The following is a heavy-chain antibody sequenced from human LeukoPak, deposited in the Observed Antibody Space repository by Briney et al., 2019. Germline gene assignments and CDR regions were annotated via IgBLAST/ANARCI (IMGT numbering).Heavy chain of an antibody. Sequence: GGSLRLSCAASGFTFDDYAMHWVRQAPGKGLEWVSLISWDGGSTYYADSVKGRFTISRDNSKNSLSLQMNSLRAEDTAVYYCAKGGLFCSSTSCYQRRNWFDPWGQGTLVTVSS. CDR3: AKGGLFCSSTSCYQRRNWFDP. CDR1: GFTFDDYA. J-gene: IGHJ5*02. D-gene: IGHD2-2*01. CDR2: ISWDGGST. V-gene: IGHV3-43D*03.